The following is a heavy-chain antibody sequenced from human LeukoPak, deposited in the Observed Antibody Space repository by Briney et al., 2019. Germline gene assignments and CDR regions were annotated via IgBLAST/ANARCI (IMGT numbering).Heavy chain of an antibody. D-gene: IGHD6-19*01. CDR2: ISSSSSYI. V-gene: IGHV3-21*01. J-gene: IGHJ4*02. Sequence: GGSLRLSCAASRFTFSSYSMNWVRQAPGKGLEWVSSISSSSSYIYYADSVKGRFTISRDNAKNSLYLQMNSLRAEDTAVYYCARAGSGWEYYFDYWGQGTLVTVSS. CDR1: RFTFSSYS. CDR3: ARAGSGWEYYFDY.